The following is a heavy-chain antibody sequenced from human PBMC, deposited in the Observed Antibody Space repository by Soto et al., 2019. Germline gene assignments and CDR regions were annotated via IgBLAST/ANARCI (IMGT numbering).Heavy chain of an antibody. V-gene: IGHV6-1*01. Sequence: SQTLSLTCAISGDSVSSNSAAWNWIRQSPSRGLEWLGRTYYRSKWYNDYAVSVKSRITINPDTSKNQFSLQLNSVTPEDTAVYYCARVFFYPNFCSSTSCEDFYYYYYGMDVWGQGTTVTVSS. CDR1: GDSVSSNSAA. J-gene: IGHJ6*02. CDR2: TYYRSKWYN. CDR3: ARVFFYPNFCSSTSCEDFYYYYYGMDV. D-gene: IGHD2-2*01.